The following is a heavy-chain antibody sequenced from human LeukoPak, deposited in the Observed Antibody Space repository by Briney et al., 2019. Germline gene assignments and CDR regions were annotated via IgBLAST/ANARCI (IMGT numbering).Heavy chain of an antibody. J-gene: IGHJ4*02. CDR2: INSDGSST. CDR3: GRELDWLPTLDY. D-gene: IGHD3-9*01. CDR1: GFTFSNYW. V-gene: IGHV3-74*01. Sequence: GGSLRLSCAASGFTFSNYWMHWVRQAPGKGLVWVSRINSDGSSTRYADSVKGRFTISRDNAKNTLYLQMNSLRAEDTAVYYCGRELDWLPTLDYWGLGTLVTVSS.